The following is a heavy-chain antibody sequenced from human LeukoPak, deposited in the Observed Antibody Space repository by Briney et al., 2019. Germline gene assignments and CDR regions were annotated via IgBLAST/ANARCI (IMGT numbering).Heavy chain of an antibody. D-gene: IGHD6-19*01. CDR1: GGTFSSYA. V-gene: IGHV1-69*04. Sequence: SVKVSCKASGGTFSSYAISWVRQAPGQGLEWMERIIPILGIANYAQKFQGRVTITADKSTSTAYMELSSLRSEDTAVYYCARDRSGKRVGYYGMDVWGQGTTVTVSS. CDR2: IIPILGIA. CDR3: ARDRSGKRVGYYGMDV. J-gene: IGHJ6*02.